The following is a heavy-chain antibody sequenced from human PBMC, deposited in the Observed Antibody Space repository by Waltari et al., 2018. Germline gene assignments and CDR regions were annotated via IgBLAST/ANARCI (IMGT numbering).Heavy chain of an antibody. CDR1: GGTFSSYA. CDR2: IIPILGIA. CDR3: ARAGGFYDAFDI. V-gene: IGHV1-69*04. Sequence: QVQLVQSGAEVKKPGSSVKVSCKASGGTFSSYAISWVRQAPGQGLEWMGGIIPILGIANSAQKFQGRVTITADESTSTAYMELSSLRSEDTAVYYCARAGGFYDAFDIWGQGTMVTVSS. J-gene: IGHJ3*02. D-gene: IGHD3-16*01.